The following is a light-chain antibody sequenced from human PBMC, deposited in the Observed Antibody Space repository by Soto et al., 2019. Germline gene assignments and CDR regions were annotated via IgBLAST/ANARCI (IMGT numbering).Light chain of an antibody. V-gene: IGKV3-11*01. CDR1: QSIDTY. CDR2: DAS. J-gene: IGKJ4*01. CDR3: QQRSVWVT. Sequence: EIVLTQSPATMSLSPGERATLSCRASQSIDTYLAWYQPKPGQAPRLLIYDASNRATGIPARFSGSGSGTDFTLTISSLEAEDFAVYYCQQRSVWVTFGGGTRVEIK.